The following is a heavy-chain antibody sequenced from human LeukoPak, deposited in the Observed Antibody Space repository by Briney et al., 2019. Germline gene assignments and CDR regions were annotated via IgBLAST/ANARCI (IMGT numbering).Heavy chain of an antibody. CDR3: ARSSYSSSSSV. Sequence: GGSLRLPCAASGFTFSSYAMHWVRQAPGKGLEWVAVISYDGSNKYNADSVKGRFTISRDNAKNSLYLQINSLRAEDTAVYYCARSSYSSSSSVWGQGTMVTVSS. CDR1: GFTFSSYA. J-gene: IGHJ3*01. V-gene: IGHV3-30-3*01. D-gene: IGHD6-6*01. CDR2: ISYDGSNK.